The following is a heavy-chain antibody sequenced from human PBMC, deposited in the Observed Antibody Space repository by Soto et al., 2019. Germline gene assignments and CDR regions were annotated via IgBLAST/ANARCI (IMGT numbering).Heavy chain of an antibody. V-gene: IGHV3-23*01. CDR1: GFTFSSYS. D-gene: IGHD4-17*01. Sequence: GGSLRLSCAASGFTFSSYSMSLVRQAPGKGLEWVSAISGSGGSTYYADSVKGRFTISRDNSKNTLYLQMNSLRAEDTAVYYCAKDTGPWTEYYFDYWGQGTLVTVSS. CDR2: ISGSGGST. CDR3: AKDTGPWTEYYFDY. J-gene: IGHJ4*02.